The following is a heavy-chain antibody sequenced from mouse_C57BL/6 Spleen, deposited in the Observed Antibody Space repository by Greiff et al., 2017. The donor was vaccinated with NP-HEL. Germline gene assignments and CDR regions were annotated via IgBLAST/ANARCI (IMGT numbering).Heavy chain of an antibody. D-gene: IGHD1-1*01. J-gene: IGHJ1*03. Sequence: QVQLQQSGAELVRPGSSVKLSCKASGYTFTSYWMDWVKQRPGQGLEWIGNIYPSDSETHYNQKFKDKATLTVDKSSSTAYMQLSSLTSEDSAVYYCARRGGVITTVVATRYFDVWGTGTTGTVSS. V-gene: IGHV1-61*01. CDR1: GYTFTSYW. CDR2: IYPSDSET. CDR3: ARRGGVITTVVATRYFDV.